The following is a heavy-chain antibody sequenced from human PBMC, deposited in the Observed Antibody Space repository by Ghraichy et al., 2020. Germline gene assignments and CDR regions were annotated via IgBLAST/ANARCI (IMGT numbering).Heavy chain of an antibody. J-gene: IGHJ6*02. CDR2: ISWNSGSI. Sequence: GGSLRLSCAASGYTFDDYAMHWVRQAPGKGLEWVSGISWNSGSIGYADSVKGRFTISRDNAKNSLYLQMNSLRAEDTALYYCAKDSREGGATVSLSVGMDVWGQGTTVTVSS. D-gene: IGHD1-26*01. V-gene: IGHV3-9*01. CDR1: GYTFDDYA. CDR3: AKDSREGGATVSLSVGMDV.